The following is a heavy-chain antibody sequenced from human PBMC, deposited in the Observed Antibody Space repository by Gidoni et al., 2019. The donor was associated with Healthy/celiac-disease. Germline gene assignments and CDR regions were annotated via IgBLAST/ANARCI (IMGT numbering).Heavy chain of an antibody. D-gene: IGHD6-13*01. CDR1: GFTFSSYG. V-gene: IGHV3-30*02. CDR2: IRYDGSNK. Sequence: QVQLVESGGGVVQPGGSLRLSCAASGFTFSSYGMHWVRQAPGKGLEWVAFIRYDGSNKYYADSVKGRFTISRDNSKNTLYLQMNSLRAEDTAVYYCAKDSGYSSSLGFDPWGQGTLVTVSS. CDR3: AKDSGYSSSLGFDP. J-gene: IGHJ5*02.